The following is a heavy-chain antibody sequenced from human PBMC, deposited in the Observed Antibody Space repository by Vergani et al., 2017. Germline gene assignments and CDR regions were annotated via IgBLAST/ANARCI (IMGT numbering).Heavy chain of an antibody. V-gene: IGHV3-23*01. D-gene: IGHD1-1*01. Sequence: EVQLLESGGDLVQPGGSLRLSCAASGFPFTTYAMSWVRQAPGKGLEWVSTINTNGGYTRYGDSVKGRFTHARDISKSTLYLQMNGLGAEDTAIYYGAKGGWNCCLDSWGQGTLFIVS. CDR3: AKGGWNCCLDS. CDR1: GFPFTTYA. J-gene: IGHJ4*02. CDR2: INTNGGYT.